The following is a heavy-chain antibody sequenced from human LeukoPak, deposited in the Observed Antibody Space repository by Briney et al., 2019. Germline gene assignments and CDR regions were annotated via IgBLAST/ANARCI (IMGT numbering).Heavy chain of an antibody. CDR1: GFTFTRYD. V-gene: IGHV1-8*01. CDR3: VRDAEGAGISVNFWFDP. D-gene: IGHD1-14*01. J-gene: IGHJ5*02. Sequence: RASVTVSCTASGFTFTRYDINWVRQASGQGLEWMGWMNPNNGNTGYAQKFQGRVTMTRDTYTSTAYMELRGLRPEDTAVYYCVRDAEGAGISVNFWFDPWGQGTLVTVSS. CDR2: MNPNNGNT.